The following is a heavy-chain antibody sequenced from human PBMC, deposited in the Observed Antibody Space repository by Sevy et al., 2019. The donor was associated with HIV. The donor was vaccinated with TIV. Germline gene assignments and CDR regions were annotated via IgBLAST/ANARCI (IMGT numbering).Heavy chain of an antibody. Sequence: SETLSPTCTVSGGSISSYYWSWIRQPAGKGLEWIGRIYTSGSTNYNPSLKSRVTMSVDTSKNQFSLKLSSVTAADTAVYYCARDLLVVVVPAAGRNRDYYGMDVWGQGTTVTVSS. V-gene: IGHV4-4*07. CDR2: IYTSGST. J-gene: IGHJ6*02. D-gene: IGHD2-2*01. CDR1: GGSISSYY. CDR3: ARDLLVVVVPAAGRNRDYYGMDV.